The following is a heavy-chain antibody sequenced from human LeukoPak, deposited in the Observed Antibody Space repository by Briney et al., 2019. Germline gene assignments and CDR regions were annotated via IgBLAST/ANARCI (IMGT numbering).Heavy chain of an antibody. CDR2: IYHTGST. CDR1: GGSISSSNW. V-gene: IGHV4-4*02. CDR3: AREPDGTLDY. J-gene: IGHJ4*02. D-gene: IGHD1-26*01. Sequence: SGTLSLTCGVSGGSISSSNWWSWLRQPPGKGLQWIGEIYHTGSTNYNPSLKSRVTISVDTSKNQFSLKLSSVTAADTAVYYCAREPDGTLDYWGQGTLVTVSS.